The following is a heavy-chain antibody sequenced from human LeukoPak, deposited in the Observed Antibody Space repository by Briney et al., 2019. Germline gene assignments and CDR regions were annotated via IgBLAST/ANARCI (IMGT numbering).Heavy chain of an antibody. Sequence: ASVKVSCKASGYTFTSYYMHWMRQAPGQGLEWMGIINPSGGSTSYAQEFQGRVTMTRDMSTSTVYMELSSLRSEDTAVYYCAREGRAYCGGDCYSWSGYYFDYWGQGTLVTVSS. CDR3: AREGRAYCGGDCYSWSGYYFDY. D-gene: IGHD2-21*02. CDR2: INPSGGST. V-gene: IGHV1-46*01. CDR1: GYTFTSYY. J-gene: IGHJ4*02.